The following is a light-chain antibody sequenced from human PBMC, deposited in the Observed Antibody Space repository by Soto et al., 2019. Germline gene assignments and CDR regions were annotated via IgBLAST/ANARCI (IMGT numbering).Light chain of an antibody. Sequence: PALNNPASVSGVPGQSRTISCTGTSSDVGSYNLVSWYQQHPGKAPKLMIYEVSKRPSGVSNRFSGSKSGNTASLTISGLQAEDEADYYCCSYAGSSTNYVFGTGTKVTVL. J-gene: IGLJ1*01. V-gene: IGLV2-23*02. CDR1: SSDVGSYNL. CDR3: CSYAGSSTNYV. CDR2: EVS.